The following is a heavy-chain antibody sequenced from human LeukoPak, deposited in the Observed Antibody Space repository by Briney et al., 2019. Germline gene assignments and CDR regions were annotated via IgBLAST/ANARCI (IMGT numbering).Heavy chain of an antibody. V-gene: IGHV3-30*18. CDR2: ISYDGSNK. CDR3: AKGHSIVGATLDY. Sequence: QTGGSLRLSSAASGFTFRSFGMHWVRQAPGKGLEWLAVISYDGSNKYYADSVKGRFTISRDNSKNTLYLQMNSLRAEDTAVYYCAKGHSIVGATLDYWGQGTLVTVSS. J-gene: IGHJ4*02. CDR1: GFTFRSFG. D-gene: IGHD1-26*01.